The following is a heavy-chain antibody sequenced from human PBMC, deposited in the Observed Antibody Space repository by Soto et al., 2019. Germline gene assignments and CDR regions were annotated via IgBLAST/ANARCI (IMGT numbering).Heavy chain of an antibody. Sequence: HLVESGGGLVQPGGSLRLSCATSGFTFNTYWMTWVRQAPGKGLEWVANIKEDGSEENYVDSVKGRFTISRDNGKNSLFLHMNRLRREASYVYYCVRSFYFVWLLFTLDYWGQGTLVSVSS. CDR2: IKEDGSEE. CDR1: GFTFNTYW. V-gene: IGHV3-7*01. CDR3: VRSFYFVWLLFTLDY. D-gene: IGHD3-9*01. J-gene: IGHJ4*02.